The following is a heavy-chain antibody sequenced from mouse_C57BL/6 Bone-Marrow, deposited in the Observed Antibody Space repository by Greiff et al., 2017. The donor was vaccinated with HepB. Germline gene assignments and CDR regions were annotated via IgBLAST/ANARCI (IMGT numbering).Heavy chain of an antibody. CDR1: GYAFSSSW. Sequence: VQLVESGPELVKPGASVKISCKASGYAFSSSWMNWVKQRPGKGLEWIGRIYPGDGDTNYNGKFKGKATLTADKSSSTAYMQLSSLTSEDSAVYFCARLYGNYFYAMDYWGQGTSVTVSS. D-gene: IGHD2-10*02. CDR3: ARLYGNYFYAMDY. V-gene: IGHV1-82*01. J-gene: IGHJ4*01. CDR2: IYPGDGDT.